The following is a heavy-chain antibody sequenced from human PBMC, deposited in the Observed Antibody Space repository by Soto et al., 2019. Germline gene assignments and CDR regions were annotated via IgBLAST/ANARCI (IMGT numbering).Heavy chain of an antibody. CDR2: ISFDGSRK. V-gene: IGHV3-30*03. Sequence: PGGSLRLSCAASGFTLSNYGMHWVRQAPGKGLEWVAVISFDGSRKYYADSVRDRFTISRDNFKNTVSLEMNSLRGEDSAVYYCARREQLAPYYFNYYGMDVWGQGTTVTVSS. J-gene: IGHJ6*02. CDR1: GFTLSNYG. D-gene: IGHD6-6*01. CDR3: ARREQLAPYYFNYYGMDV.